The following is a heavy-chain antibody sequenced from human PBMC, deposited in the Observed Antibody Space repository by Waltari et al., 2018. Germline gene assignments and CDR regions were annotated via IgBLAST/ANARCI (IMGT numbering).Heavy chain of an antibody. D-gene: IGHD2-15*01. CDR2: ISPYNGNT. V-gene: IGHV1-18*01. CDR1: GYTFTSYG. Sequence: QVQLVQSGAEVKKPGASVKVSCKASGYTFTSYGISWVRQAPGQGLEWMGWISPYNGNTNNAQKLQGRVTMTTDTSTSTAYMELRSLRSDDTAVYYCARDWDCSGGSCSSHDAFDIWGQGTMVTVSS. CDR3: ARDWDCSGGSCSSHDAFDI. J-gene: IGHJ3*02.